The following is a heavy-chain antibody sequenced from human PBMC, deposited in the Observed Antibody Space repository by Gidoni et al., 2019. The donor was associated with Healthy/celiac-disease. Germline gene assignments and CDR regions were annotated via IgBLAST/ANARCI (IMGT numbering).Heavy chain of an antibody. CDR1: AYSFTSYW. Sequence: EVQLVQSGAEVQKPGASRRISCKGSAYSFTSYWTSWVRQIPGKGLEWMGGLGPSDADTNYSPSVQGNVTFSADKSISTAYLQWSSLKASDTAMYYCARLVRGWYEVSLDYWGQGTLVTVSS. V-gene: IGHV5-10-1*01. J-gene: IGHJ4*02. D-gene: IGHD6-19*01. CDR3: ARLVRGWYEVSLDY. CDR2: LGPSDADT.